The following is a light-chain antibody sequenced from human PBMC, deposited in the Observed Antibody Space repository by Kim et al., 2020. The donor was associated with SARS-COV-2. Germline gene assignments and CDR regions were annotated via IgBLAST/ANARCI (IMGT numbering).Light chain of an antibody. J-gene: IGLJ3*02. CDR3: NSRDSSGNRWV. CDR2: GKN. CDR1: SLRSYY. Sequence: SSELPQDPAVSVALGQTVRITCQGDSLRSYYASWYQQKPGQAPVLVIYGKNNRPSGIPDRFSGSSSGNTASLTITGAQAEDEADYYCNSRDSSGNRWVFG. V-gene: IGLV3-19*01.